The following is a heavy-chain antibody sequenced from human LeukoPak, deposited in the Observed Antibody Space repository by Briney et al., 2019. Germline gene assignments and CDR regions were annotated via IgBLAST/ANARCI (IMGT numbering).Heavy chain of an antibody. J-gene: IGHJ4*02. CDR3: ARARITIFGVVRGNYYFDY. V-gene: IGHV3-11*01. CDR2: ISSSGSTI. D-gene: IGHD3-3*01. Sequence: GGSLRLSCAASGFTFSVYYMSWIRQAPGKGLEWVSYISSSGSTIYYADPVKGRFTISRDNAKNSLYLQMNSLRAEDTAVYYCARARITIFGVVRGNYYFDYWGQGTLVTVSS. CDR1: GFTFSVYY.